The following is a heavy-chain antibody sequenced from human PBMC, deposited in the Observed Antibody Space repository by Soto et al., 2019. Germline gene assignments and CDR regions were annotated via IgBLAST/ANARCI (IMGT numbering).Heavy chain of an antibody. Sequence: EVQLVESGGGLVKPGGSLRLSCEASGFTFRSYSMNWVRQAPGKGLEWVSSISTTSSYIYYGDSVKGRFTISRDNAKNSLFLQMNSLRAADTAIYYCAREGDDYGDYKRAFDIWGQWTTVTVSS. J-gene: IGHJ3*02. CDR1: GFTFRSYS. V-gene: IGHV3-21*01. CDR3: AREGDDYGDYKRAFDI. D-gene: IGHD4-17*01. CDR2: ISTTSSYI.